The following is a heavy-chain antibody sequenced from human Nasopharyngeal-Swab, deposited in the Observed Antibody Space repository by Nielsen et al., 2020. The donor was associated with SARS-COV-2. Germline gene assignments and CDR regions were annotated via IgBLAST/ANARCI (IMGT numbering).Heavy chain of an antibody. CDR2: ISWDGVNT. CDR3: TRDTPAMFAY. J-gene: IGHJ4*02. CDR1: GFTFDDYG. Sequence: GGSLRLSCVASGFTFDDYGLHWVRQVPGKGLEWVSLISWDGVNTYYADSVKGRFTISRDNAKNSLYLQMNSLRAEDTAVYYCTRDTPAMFAYWGQGRLVTVSS. V-gene: IGHV3-43D*04.